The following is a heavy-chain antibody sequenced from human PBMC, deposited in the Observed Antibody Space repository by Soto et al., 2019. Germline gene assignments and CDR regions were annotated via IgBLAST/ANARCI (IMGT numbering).Heavy chain of an antibody. Sequence: PVVSLRLCWAAAGGTCNGYGGRCVRQAPGKGLEWVAEIWYDGSNKYYADSVKGRFTISRDNSKNTLYLQMNSLRAEDTAVYYCAKARQLGLRGYYYYGMDVWGQGTTVTVSS. CDR1: GGTCNGYG. CDR3: AKARQLGLRGYYYYGMDV. CDR2: IWYDGSNK. V-gene: IGHV3-33*06. J-gene: IGHJ6*02. D-gene: IGHD1-7*01.